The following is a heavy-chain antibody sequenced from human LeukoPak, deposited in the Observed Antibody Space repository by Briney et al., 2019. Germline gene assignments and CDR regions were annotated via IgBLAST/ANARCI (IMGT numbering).Heavy chain of an antibody. V-gene: IGHV3-23*01. D-gene: IGHD1-1*01. CDR1: GFTFSSYA. Sequence: GGSLRLSCAASGFTFSSYAMSWARQAPGKWLEWVSALYGSGETTYYADSVKGRFTASRDNSKNTLYLQMDGLRAEDTAVYYCAKMAGMTRQVYYMDVWGKGATVTVSS. J-gene: IGHJ6*03. CDR2: LYGSGETT. CDR3: AKMAGMTRQVYYMDV.